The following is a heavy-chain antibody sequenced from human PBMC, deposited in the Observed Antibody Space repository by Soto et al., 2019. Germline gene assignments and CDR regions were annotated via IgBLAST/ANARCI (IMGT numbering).Heavy chain of an antibody. J-gene: IGHJ4*02. CDR2: IIPIFGTA. D-gene: IGHD6-19*01. V-gene: IGHV1-69*01. Sequence: QVQLVQSGAEVKKPGSSVKVSCKASGGTFSSYAISWVLQAPGQGLEWMGGIIPIFGTANYAQKFQGRVTITADESTSTAYMEQSSLRSEDTGVYYCPITKTHSSGCYRDYWGQGTLDNVS. CDR3: PITKTHSSGCYRDY. CDR1: GGTFSSYA.